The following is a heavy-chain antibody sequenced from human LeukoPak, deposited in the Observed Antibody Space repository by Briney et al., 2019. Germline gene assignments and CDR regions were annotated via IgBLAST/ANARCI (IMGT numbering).Heavy chain of an antibody. CDR2: INHSGST. CDR1: GGSISSSSYY. D-gene: IGHD3-3*01. J-gene: IGHJ4*02. Sequence: PSETLSLTCTVSGGSISSSSYYWGWIRQPPGKGLEWIGEINHSGSTNYNPSLKSRVTISVDTSKNQFSLKLTSVTAADTAVYYCAREYGYEDYWGQGTLVTVSS. V-gene: IGHV4-39*07. CDR3: AREYGYEDY.